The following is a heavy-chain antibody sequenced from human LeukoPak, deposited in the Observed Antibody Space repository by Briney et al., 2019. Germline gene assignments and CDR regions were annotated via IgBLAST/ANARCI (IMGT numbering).Heavy chain of an antibody. V-gene: IGHV4-61*02. D-gene: IGHD6-13*01. J-gene: IGHJ3*02. Sequence: SETLSLTCTVSGGSISSGSYYWSWIRQPAGKGLEWIGRIYTSGSTNYNPSLKSRVTISVDMSKNQFSLKLSSVTAADTAVYYCARASSWYVNDAFDIWGQGTMVTVSS. CDR1: GGSISSGSYY. CDR3: ARASSWYVNDAFDI. CDR2: IYTSGST.